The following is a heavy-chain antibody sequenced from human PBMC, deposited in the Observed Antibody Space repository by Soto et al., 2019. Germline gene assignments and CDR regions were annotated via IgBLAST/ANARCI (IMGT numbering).Heavy chain of an antibody. Sequence: ASVKVSCKASGYTFTGYYMHWVRQAPGQGLEWMGWVNTNSGNTGYAQKFQGRVTMTRNTSISTAYMELSSLRSEDTAVYYCARDLDGYSTFDYWGQGTLVTVSS. CDR1: GYTFTGYY. CDR3: ARDLDGYSTFDY. J-gene: IGHJ4*02. D-gene: IGHD5-18*01. CDR2: VNTNSGNT. V-gene: IGHV1-8*02.